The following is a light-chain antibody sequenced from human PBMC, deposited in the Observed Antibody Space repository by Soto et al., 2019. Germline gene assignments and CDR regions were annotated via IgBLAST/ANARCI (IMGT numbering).Light chain of an antibody. CDR2: LDSDGSH. V-gene: IGLV4-69*01. CDR3: QTWGTGIHVV. Sequence: QLVLTQAPSASASLGASVKLTCTLSSGHSSYAIAWHQQQPEKGPRYLMKLDSDGSHTKWDAIPDRFSGSSSGAERYLTISSLQSEDEADYYCQTWGTGIHVVFGGGTKLIVL. J-gene: IGLJ2*01. CDR1: SGHSSYA.